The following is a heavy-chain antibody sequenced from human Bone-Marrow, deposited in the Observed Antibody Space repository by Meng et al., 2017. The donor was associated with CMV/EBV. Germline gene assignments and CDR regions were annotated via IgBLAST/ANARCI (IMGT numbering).Heavy chain of an antibody. CDR3: ARYTVTTVFDY. CDR2: INHSGST. Sequence: SETLSLTCAVYGGSFSGYYWSWIRQPPGKGLEWIGEINHSGSTNYNPSLKSRVTISVDTSKNQFSLKLSSVTAADTAVYYCARYTVTTVFDYWGQGTRVTVYS. CDR1: GGSFSGYY. D-gene: IGHD4-11*01. J-gene: IGHJ4*02. V-gene: IGHV4-34*01.